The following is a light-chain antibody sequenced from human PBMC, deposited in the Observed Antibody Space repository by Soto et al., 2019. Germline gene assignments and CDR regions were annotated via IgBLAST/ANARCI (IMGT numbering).Light chain of an antibody. CDR3: QQATSIPRT. V-gene: IGKV1D-12*01. CDR1: QAISTW. CDR2: AAS. Sequence: DIQMTQSPSSVSASVGDRVTITCRASQAISTWLAWYQQKPGKAPKLLIYAASNLQTGVPSRFSGSGSGTDFTLTISSLQPEDFATYYFQQATSIPRTFGQGTNVEIK. J-gene: IGKJ1*01.